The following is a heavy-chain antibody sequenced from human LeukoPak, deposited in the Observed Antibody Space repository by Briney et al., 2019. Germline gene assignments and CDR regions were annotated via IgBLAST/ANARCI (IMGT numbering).Heavy chain of an antibody. V-gene: IGHV1-69*04. CDR1: GGTFSSYA. D-gene: IGHD3-22*01. CDR3: ATYYYDSSGYYYGGNYFDY. J-gene: IGHJ4*02. CDR2: IVPILGIA. Sequence: SVKVSCKASGGTFSSYAISWVRQAPGQGLEWMGRIVPILGIANYAQKFQGRVTITADKSTSTAYMELSSLRSEDTAVYYCATYYYDSSGYYYGGNYFDYWGQGTLVTVSS.